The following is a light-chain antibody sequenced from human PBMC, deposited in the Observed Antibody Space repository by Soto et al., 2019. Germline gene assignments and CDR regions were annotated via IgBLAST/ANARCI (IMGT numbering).Light chain of an antibody. CDR3: QQRSNWPLP. CDR2: DAS. Sequence: EIVLTQSPATLSLSPGERATLSCRASQSVSSYLAWYQQKPGQAPRLLIYDASNRATGIPARFSGSGSGTDFTLTISSLEPEDFAVYYCQQRSNWPLPFGGGTKGDIK. CDR1: QSVSSY. J-gene: IGKJ4*01. V-gene: IGKV3-11*01.